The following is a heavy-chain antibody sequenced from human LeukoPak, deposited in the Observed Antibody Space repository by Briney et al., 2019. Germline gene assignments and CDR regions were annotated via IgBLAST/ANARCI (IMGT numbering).Heavy chain of an antibody. CDR3: ARDAGVQLKPYYMDV. D-gene: IGHD5-18*01. CDR2: ISTSSSYI. Sequence: GGSLRLSCAASGFTFSRNSMNWVRQAPGKGLEWVSSISTSSSYIYYADSVKGRFTISRHNAKNSLYLQMNSLRAEDTAVYYCARDAGVQLKPYYMDVWGKGTTVTVSS. CDR1: GFTFSRNS. J-gene: IGHJ6*03. V-gene: IGHV3-21*01.